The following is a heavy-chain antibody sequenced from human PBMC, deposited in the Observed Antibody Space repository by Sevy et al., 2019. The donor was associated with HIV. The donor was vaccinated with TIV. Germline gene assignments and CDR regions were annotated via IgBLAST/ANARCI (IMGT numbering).Heavy chain of an antibody. Sequence: GGPLRLSCAASEFTFDDYGMSWVRQAPGKGLEWVSAIIWNGGATSYADSVKGRFSISRDNTKNSLYLQMNSLRAEDTAFYFCAREKSCGGDCYYFDYRGHGTLVTVSS. D-gene: IGHD2-21*02. CDR2: IIWNGGAT. J-gene: IGHJ4*01. CDR3: AREKSCGGDCYYFDY. V-gene: IGHV3-20*04. CDR1: EFTFDDYG.